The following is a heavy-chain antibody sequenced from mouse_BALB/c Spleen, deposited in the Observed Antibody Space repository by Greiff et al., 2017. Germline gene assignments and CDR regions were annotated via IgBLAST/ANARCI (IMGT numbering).Heavy chain of an antibody. CDR2: INSDGGST. V-gene: IGHV5-2*01. Sequence: EVQGVESGGGLVQPGESLKLSCESSEYDFPSDDMSWVRKTPAKRLELVAAINSDGGSTYYPDTMERRFIISRNNTKKTLYLKMSSLRSEDTTFYYCARHYRYDEARYCALDYWGQGTSVTVSA. D-gene: IGHD2-14*01. J-gene: IGHJ4*01. CDR1: EYDFPSDD. CDR3: ARHYRYDEARYCALDY.